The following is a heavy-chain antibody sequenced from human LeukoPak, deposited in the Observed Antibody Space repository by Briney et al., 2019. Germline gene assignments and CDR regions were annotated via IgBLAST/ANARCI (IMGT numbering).Heavy chain of an antibody. CDR2: IKSKTDGGTT. J-gene: IGHJ4*02. Sequence: GSLRLSCAASGFTFSNAWMSWVRQAPGKGLEWVGRIKSKTDGGTTDYAAPVKGRFTISRDDSRNTLYLQMNSLKTEATAVYYCTTDWLVGAPYFDYWGQGTLVTVSS. V-gene: IGHV3-15*01. CDR3: TTDWLVGAPYFDY. D-gene: IGHD1-26*01. CDR1: GFTFSNAW.